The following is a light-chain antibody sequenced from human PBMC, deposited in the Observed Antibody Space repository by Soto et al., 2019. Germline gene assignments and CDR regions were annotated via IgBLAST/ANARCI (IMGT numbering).Light chain of an antibody. CDR3: QSHDSSLSGFYV. Sequence: QSVLSQPPSVSGAPGQRVTISCTGSSTTIGAGFDVHWYQQLPGTAPKLLIYGNTNRPSGVPDRFSGSKSGTSASLAITGLQAEDEADYYCQSHDSSLSGFYVFGTGTKVTVL. CDR2: GNT. J-gene: IGLJ1*01. V-gene: IGLV1-40*01. CDR1: STTIGAGFD.